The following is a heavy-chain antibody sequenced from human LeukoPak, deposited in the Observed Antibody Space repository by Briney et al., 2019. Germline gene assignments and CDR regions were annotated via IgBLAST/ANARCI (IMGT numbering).Heavy chain of an antibody. J-gene: IGHJ4*02. CDR3: TRVIVAVPGYFDYFDF. CDR1: EW. CDR2: INEDGSNK. D-gene: IGHD6-19*01. V-gene: IGHV3-7*02. Sequence: EWVGLGRRALGKEMEWVANINEDGSNKWHLGSVKGRFTVSRDNARNSLYLQMNSLRVEDTAVYYCTRVIVAVPGYFDYFDFWGQGVLVTVSS.